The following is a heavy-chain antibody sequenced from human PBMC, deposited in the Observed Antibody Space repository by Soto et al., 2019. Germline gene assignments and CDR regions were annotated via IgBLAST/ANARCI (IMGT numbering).Heavy chain of an antibody. D-gene: IGHD1-7*01. CDR3: ARDGHWNYLWFDP. CDR1: GYTFTSYA. J-gene: IGHJ5*02. CDR2: INAGNGNT. V-gene: IGHV1-3*01. Sequence: QVQLVQSGAEVKKPGASVKVSCKASGYTFTSYAMHWVRQAPGQRLEWMGWINAGNGNTKYSQKFQGRVTITRDTSASTAYMELSSLRAEDTAVYYCARDGHWNYLWFDPWGQGTLVTVYS.